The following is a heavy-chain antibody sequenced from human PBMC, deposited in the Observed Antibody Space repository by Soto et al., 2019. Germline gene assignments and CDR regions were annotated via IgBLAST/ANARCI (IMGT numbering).Heavy chain of an antibody. J-gene: IGHJ6*02. D-gene: IGHD3-10*01. V-gene: IGHV3-48*02. CDR3: ARPSSLPKQLLWFGELLPDYGMDV. CDR2: ISSSSSTI. Sequence: GGSLRLSCAASGFTFSSYSMNWVRQAPGKGLEWVSYISSSSSTIYYADSVKGRFTISRDNAKNSLYLQMNSLRDEDTAVYYCARPSSLPKQLLWFGELLPDYGMDVWGQGTTVTVSS. CDR1: GFTFSSYS.